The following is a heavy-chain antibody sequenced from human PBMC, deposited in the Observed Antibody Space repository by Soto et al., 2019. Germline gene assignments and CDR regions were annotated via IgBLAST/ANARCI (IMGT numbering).Heavy chain of an antibody. CDR1: GYPFSSHG. J-gene: IGHJ4*02. CDR3: ARSPMAPGTVDH. CDR2: ISIYNGNT. Sequence: ASVKVSCKASGYPFSSHGFTWVRQAPGQGLEWMGWISIYNGNTHYAQKFQRRLTLTTDESTSTAYLELTSLTSDDTAVYYCARSPMAPGTVDHWGQGTLVTVYS. D-gene: IGHD1-7*01. V-gene: IGHV1-18*04.